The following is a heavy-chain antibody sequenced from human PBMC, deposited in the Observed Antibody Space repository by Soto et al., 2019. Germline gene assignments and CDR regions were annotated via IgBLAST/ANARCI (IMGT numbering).Heavy chain of an antibody. D-gene: IGHD1-7*01. Sequence: QVQLQESGPGLVKPSETLSLTCTVSGGSISSYYWSWIRQPPGKGLEWIGYIYYSGSTNYNPSLKSRVTISVDTSKNQFSLKLSSVTTADTAVYYCAREMELRENWFDPWGQGTLVTVSS. CDR1: GGSISSYY. J-gene: IGHJ5*02. V-gene: IGHV4-59*01. CDR3: AREMELRENWFDP. CDR2: IYYSGST.